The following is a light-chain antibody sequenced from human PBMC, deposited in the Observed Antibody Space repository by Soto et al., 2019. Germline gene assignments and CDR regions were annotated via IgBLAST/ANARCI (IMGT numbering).Light chain of an antibody. J-gene: IGLJ1*01. CDR3: QSYDSSLSGYV. Sequence: QLVLTQPPSVSGAPGQRVTISCTGSSPNIGAGYDVHWYQQLPGTAPKLLIYGNSNRPSGVPDRFSGSKSGTSASLAITGLQAEDEADYYCQSYDSSLSGYVFGTGTKVTVL. V-gene: IGLV1-40*01. CDR2: GNS. CDR1: SPNIGAGYD.